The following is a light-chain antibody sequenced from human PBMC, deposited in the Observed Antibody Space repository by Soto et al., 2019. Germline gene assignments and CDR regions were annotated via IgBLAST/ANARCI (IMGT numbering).Light chain of an antibody. Sequence: QPVLTQSPSASASLVASVKLTCTLSSTYSTYAIAWHQQQPEKGPRYLMKVNSDASHRKGDGIPDRFSGSSSGAERYLTISSLQSEDEADYCCQTWGTGIHWVFGGGTKLTVL. V-gene: IGLV4-69*01. CDR2: VNSDASH. CDR3: QTWGTGIHWV. J-gene: IGLJ3*02. CDR1: STYSTYA.